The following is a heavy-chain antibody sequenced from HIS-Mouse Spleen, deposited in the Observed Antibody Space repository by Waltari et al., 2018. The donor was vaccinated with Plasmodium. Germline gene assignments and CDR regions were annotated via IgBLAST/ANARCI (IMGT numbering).Heavy chain of an antibody. V-gene: IGHV3-66*01. J-gene: IGHJ4*02. CDR1: GFTVSSNY. Sequence: EVQLVESGGGLVQPGGSLRLSCAASGFTVSSNYMSWVRQAPGKGLEWVSVSYSGGSKYYADSVKGRFTISRDNSKNTLYLQMNSLRAEDTAVYYCATPRVGGSYFDYWGQGTLVTVSS. CDR3: ATPRVGGSYFDY. D-gene: IGHD1-26*01. CDR2: SYSGGSK.